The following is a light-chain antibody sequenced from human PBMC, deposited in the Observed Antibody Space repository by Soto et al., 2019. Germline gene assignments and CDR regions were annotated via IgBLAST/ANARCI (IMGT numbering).Light chain of an antibody. CDR1: NIGNKS. J-gene: IGLJ2*01. Sequence: SYELTQPPSVSVAPGQTARITCGGNNIGNKSVHWYQQKPGQAPVLVVYDDSDRPSGIPDRFSGSNSGNTATLTISRVEAGDEDDYYCQVWDSSSDHVVFGGGTKLTVL. V-gene: IGLV3-21*02. CDR2: DDS. CDR3: QVWDSSSDHVV.